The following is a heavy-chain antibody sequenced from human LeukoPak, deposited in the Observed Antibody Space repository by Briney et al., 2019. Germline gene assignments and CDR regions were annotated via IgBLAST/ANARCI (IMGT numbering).Heavy chain of an antibody. Sequence: SETLSLTCTVSGGSISSYYWSWIRQPPGKGLEWIGYIYYSGSTNYNPSLKSRVTISVDTSKNQFSLKLSSVTAADTAVYYCARDSLTIHAFDIWGQGTMVTVPS. J-gene: IGHJ3*02. CDR2: IYYSGST. CDR3: ARDSLTIHAFDI. CDR1: GGSISSYY. V-gene: IGHV4-59*01. D-gene: IGHD3-3*01.